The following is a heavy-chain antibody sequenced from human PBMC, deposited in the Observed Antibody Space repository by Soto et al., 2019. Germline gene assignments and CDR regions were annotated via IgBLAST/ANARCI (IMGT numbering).Heavy chain of an antibody. CDR3: ARDWGSSGWPN. D-gene: IGHD6-19*01. CDR2: IYFTGST. J-gene: IGHJ4*02. V-gene: IGHV4-31*03. CDR1: GHSLSSGGYY. Sequence: TLSLTCTVSGHSLSSGGYYWSWIRQHPGKGLEWVGYIYFTGSTLYNPSLKSRLAMSLDTSKNQFSLRLTSVTAADTAVYFCARDWGSSGWPNWGQGTLVTVS.